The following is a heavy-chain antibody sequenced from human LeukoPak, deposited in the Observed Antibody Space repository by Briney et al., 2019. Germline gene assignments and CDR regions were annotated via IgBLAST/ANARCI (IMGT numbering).Heavy chain of an antibody. D-gene: IGHD6-6*01. CDR2: IYHSGST. Sequence: SETLSLTCTVSGGSISTYYWNWIRQPPGKGLEWIGYIYHSGSTNYNPSLQSRVTISVDTSKNQFSPNLNSVTAADTAVYYCARGGAARLHFQNWGQGTLVTVSS. CDR1: GGSISTYY. J-gene: IGHJ1*01. V-gene: IGHV4-59*01. CDR3: ARGGAARLHFQN.